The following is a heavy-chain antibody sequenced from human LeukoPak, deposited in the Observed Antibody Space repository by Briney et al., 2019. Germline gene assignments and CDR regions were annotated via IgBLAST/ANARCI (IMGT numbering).Heavy chain of an antibody. CDR1: GFSFHNHC. CDR2: TNWNGCRR. Sequence: GVSLRLSCVVSGFSFHNHCMIWVRQAPGKGLEWVSGTNWNGCRRVYAEAVKGRFTIYRDNAKNSLHLQMNSLRADDTALYYCARAGGNSNHYYYYMEVWGKGTTVTVSS. V-gene: IGHV3-20*04. CDR3: ARAGGNSNHYYYYMEV. D-gene: IGHD4-23*01. J-gene: IGHJ6*03.